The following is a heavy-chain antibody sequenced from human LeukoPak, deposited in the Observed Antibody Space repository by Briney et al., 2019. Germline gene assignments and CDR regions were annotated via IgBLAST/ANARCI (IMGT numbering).Heavy chain of an antibody. CDR3: AKWSSTSSSWYEY. CDR2: IGGSGGTT. CDR1: GFTFSSYA. D-gene: IGHD6-13*01. V-gene: IGHV3-23*01. Sequence: GGSLRLSCAASGFTFSSYAMSWVRQTPGKGLEWVSIIGGSGGTTYFADSVKGRFTISRDNSKNTLYLQINSLRVEDTAIYYCAKWSSTSSSWYEYWGQGTLVTVSS. J-gene: IGHJ4*02.